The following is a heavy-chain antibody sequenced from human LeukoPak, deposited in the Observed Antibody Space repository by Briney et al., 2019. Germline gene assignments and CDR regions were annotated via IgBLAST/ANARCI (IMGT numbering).Heavy chain of an antibody. V-gene: IGHV1-69*05. CDR2: IIPIFGTA. Sequence: SVKVSCKASGGTFSSYAISWVRQAPGQGLEWMGGIIPIFGTANYAQKFQGRVTITRNTSISTAYMELSSLRSEDTAVYYCARGRSTIFGVAKDAIDPWGQGTLVTVSS. J-gene: IGHJ5*02. CDR3: ARGRSTIFGVAKDAIDP. D-gene: IGHD3-3*01. CDR1: GGTFSSYA.